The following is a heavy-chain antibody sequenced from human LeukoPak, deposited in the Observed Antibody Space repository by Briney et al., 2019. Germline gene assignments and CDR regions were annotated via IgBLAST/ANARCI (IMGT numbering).Heavy chain of an antibody. CDR1: GGSISSYY. V-gene: IGHV4-4*07. D-gene: IGHD1-26*01. CDR2: IYTSGST. J-gene: IGHJ5*02. CDR3: ARDRGVRGGSYGTWFDP. Sequence: PSETLSLTCTVSGGSISSYYWSWIRQPAGKGLDWIGRIYTSGSTNYNPSLKSRSTMSVDTSRNQFSLKLSSVTAADTPVYYCARDRGVRGGSYGTWFDPWGQGNLVTVSS.